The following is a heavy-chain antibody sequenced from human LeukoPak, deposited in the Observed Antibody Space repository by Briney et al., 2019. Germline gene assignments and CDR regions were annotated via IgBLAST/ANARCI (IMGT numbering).Heavy chain of an antibody. CDR2: ISYDGSNK. V-gene: IGHV3-30*03. CDR1: GFTFSGYG. CDR3: ATNPTYYDFWSRTTLDY. Sequence: PGRSLRLSCAASGFTFSGYGMHWVRQAPGKGLDWVAVISYDGSNKYYADSVKGRFTISRDNSKDTLYLQMNSLRAEDTAVYYCATNPTYYDFWSRTTLDYWGQGTLVTVSS. J-gene: IGHJ4*02. D-gene: IGHD3-3*01.